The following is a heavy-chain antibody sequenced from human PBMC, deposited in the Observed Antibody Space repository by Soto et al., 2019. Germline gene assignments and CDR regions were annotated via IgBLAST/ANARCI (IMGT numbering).Heavy chain of an antibody. D-gene: IGHD3-10*01. CDR1: GYTFTSYA. J-gene: IGHJ6*02. Sequence: ASVKVSCKASGYTFTSYAIHWVRQAPGQRLEWMGWINAGNGNTKYSQKFQGRVTITRDTSASTAYMELSSLRSEDTAVYYCARERITMVRGVIKTYYYYGMDVWGQGTTVTVSS. V-gene: IGHV1-3*01. CDR2: INAGNGNT. CDR3: ARERITMVRGVIKTYYYYGMDV.